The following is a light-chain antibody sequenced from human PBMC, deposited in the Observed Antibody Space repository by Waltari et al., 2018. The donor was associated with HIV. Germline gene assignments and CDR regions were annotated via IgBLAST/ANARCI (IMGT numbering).Light chain of an antibody. CDR1: NIEGKS. Sequence: SYVLTQPPSVSVAPGKTARITCGGDNIEGKSVHWYHQKPGQAPVVVMSYDSVRPSGLPERFSGSNSGNTATLTISRVEAGDEADYYCQVWDSGSDHRVFGGGTKLTVL. CDR3: QVWDSGSDHRV. J-gene: IGLJ3*02. CDR2: YDS. V-gene: IGLV3-21*04.